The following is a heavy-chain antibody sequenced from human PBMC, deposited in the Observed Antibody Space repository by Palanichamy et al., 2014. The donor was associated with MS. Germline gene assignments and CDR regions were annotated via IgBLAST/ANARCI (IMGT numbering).Heavy chain of an antibody. CDR1: GYTFTDYA. D-gene: IGHD3-3*01. Sequence: QVQLVQSGAEVKKPGASVKVSCKASGYTFTDYAMNWVRQAPGQRLEWMGWINAGNGNTKYSQKFQGRVTLTRDTSASTAYMELSSLTSEDTAVYYCARGLWSSSRAGYYFDNWGQGTLVTVSS. J-gene: IGHJ4*02. CDR2: INAGNGNT. CDR3: ARGLWSSSRAGYYFDN. V-gene: IGHV1-3*01.